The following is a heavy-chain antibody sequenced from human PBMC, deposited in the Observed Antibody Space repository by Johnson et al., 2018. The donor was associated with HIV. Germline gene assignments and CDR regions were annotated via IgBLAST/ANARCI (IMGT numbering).Heavy chain of an antibody. Sequence: VQLVESGGGVVQPGRSLRLSCAASGFTFSSYGMHWVRQAPGKGLEWVSVIYSGGSTYYADSVKGRFTISRDDSKNTLYLQMNSLRAEDTAVYYCARGGIVATDAFDIWGQGTMVTVSS. CDR1: GFTFSSYG. J-gene: IGHJ3*02. CDR2: IYSGGST. V-gene: IGHV3-66*01. CDR3: ARGGIVATDAFDI. D-gene: IGHD5-12*01.